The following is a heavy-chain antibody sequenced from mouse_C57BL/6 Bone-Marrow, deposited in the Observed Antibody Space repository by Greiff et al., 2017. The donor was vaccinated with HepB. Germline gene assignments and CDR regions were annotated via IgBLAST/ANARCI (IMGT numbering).Heavy chain of an antibody. J-gene: IGHJ4*01. CDR2: IDPETGGT. D-gene: IGHD1-1*01. CDR3: KRSVTTVGAYDYAMDD. Sequence: VQLQQSGAELVRPGASVTLSCKASGYTFTDYEMHWVKQTPVHGLEWIGSIDPETGGTAYNQKFKGKAILTADKSSSTDYMELRSLTSEGSAVYYWKRSVTTVGAYDYAMDDWGQGTSVTVSS. CDR1: GYTFTDYE. V-gene: IGHV1-15*01.